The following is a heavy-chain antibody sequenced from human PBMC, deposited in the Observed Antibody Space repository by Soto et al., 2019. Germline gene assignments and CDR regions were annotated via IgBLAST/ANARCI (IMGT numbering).Heavy chain of an antibody. V-gene: IGHV3-21*01. J-gene: IGHJ6*03. Sequence: GGSLRLSCAASGFTFSSYSMNWVRQAPGKGLEWVSSISSSSSYIYYADSVKGRFTISRDNAKNSLYLQMNSLRAEDTAVYYCARSVLRYFDWLLDDNYYYYYMDVWGKGTTVTVSS. CDR1: GFTFSSYS. D-gene: IGHD3-9*01. CDR3: ARSVLRYFDWLLDDNYYYYYMDV. CDR2: ISSSSSYI.